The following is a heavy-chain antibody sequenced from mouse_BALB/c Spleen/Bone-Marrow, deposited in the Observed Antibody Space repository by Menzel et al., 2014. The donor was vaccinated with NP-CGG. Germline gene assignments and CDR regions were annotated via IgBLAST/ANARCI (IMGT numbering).Heavy chain of an antibody. D-gene: IGHD2-3*01. CDR1: GFNIKDTY. J-gene: IGHJ4*01. CDR3: ARWLLPYGLDY. CDR2: IDPANGNT. Sequence: VQLQHSGAELVKPGASVKLSCTASGFNIKDTYMHWVKQRPEQGLEWIGRIDPANGNTKYDPKFQGKATITADTSSNTAYLQLSSLTSEDTAVYYCARWLLPYGLDYWGQGTSVTVSS. V-gene: IGHV14-3*02.